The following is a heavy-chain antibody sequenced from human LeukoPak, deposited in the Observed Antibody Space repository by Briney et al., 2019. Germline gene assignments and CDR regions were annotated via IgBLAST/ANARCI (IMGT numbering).Heavy chain of an antibody. CDR1: GFTFSSYA. CDR2: ISYDGSNK. V-gene: IGHV3-30-3*01. J-gene: IGHJ4*02. Sequence: GGSLRLSCAASGFTFSSYAMHWVRQAPGKGLEWVAVISYDGSNKYYADSVKGRFTISRDNSKNTLYLQMNSLRAEDTAVYYCAKDRRGYSGYDSPDYWGQGTLVTVSS. CDR3: AKDRRGYSGYDSPDY. D-gene: IGHD5-12*01.